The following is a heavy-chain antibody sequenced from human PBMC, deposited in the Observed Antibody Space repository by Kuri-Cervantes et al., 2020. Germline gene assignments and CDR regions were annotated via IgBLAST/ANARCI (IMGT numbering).Heavy chain of an antibody. D-gene: IGHD2-2*01. CDR2: ISWDGGST. J-gene: IGHJ4*02. Sequence: GGSLRLSCAASGFTFDDYAMHWVRQAPGKGLEWVSLISWDGGSTYYADSVKGRFTISRDNAKNSLYLQMNSLRAEDTAVYYCARILTDPDSTSFDYWGQGTLVTVSS. CDR3: ARILTDPDSTSFDY. CDR1: GFTFDDYA. V-gene: IGHV3-43D*04.